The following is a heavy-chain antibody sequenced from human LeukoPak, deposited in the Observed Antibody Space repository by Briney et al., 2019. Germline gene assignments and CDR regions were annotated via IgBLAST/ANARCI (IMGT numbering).Heavy chain of an antibody. V-gene: IGHV4-61*02. Sequence: PSETPSLTCTVSGGSISSGNYYWSWIRQPAGKGLEWIGRIYTSGNTNYNPSLKSRVTISVDTSKNQFSLKLSSVTAADTAVYYCARVQAHSGSYYSDAFDIWGQGTMVTVSS. J-gene: IGHJ3*02. CDR2: IYTSGNT. D-gene: IGHD1-26*01. CDR1: GGSISSGNYY. CDR3: ARVQAHSGSYYSDAFDI.